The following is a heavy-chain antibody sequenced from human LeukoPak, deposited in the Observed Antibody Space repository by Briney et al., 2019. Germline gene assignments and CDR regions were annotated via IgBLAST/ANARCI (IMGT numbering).Heavy chain of an antibody. Sequence: PSETLSLTCSVSGGSISGYYWSWIRQPPGKGLEWIGEINHSGSTNYNPSLKSRVTISVDTSKNQFSLKLSSVTAADTAVYYCARRSITMVRGWFDPWGQGTLVTVSS. CDR2: INHSGST. J-gene: IGHJ5*02. CDR3: ARRSITMVRGWFDP. V-gene: IGHV4-34*01. CDR1: GGSISGYY. D-gene: IGHD3-10*01.